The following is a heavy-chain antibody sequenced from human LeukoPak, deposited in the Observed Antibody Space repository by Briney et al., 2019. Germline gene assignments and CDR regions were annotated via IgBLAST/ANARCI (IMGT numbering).Heavy chain of an antibody. Sequence: GASVKVSCKASGYTFTGYYMHWVRQAPGQVLGWMGWINPNSGGTNYAQKFQGRVTMTRDTSISTAYMELSRLRSDDTAVYYCARISITIFGVVTKPIDYWGQGTLVTVSS. J-gene: IGHJ4*02. CDR1: GYTFTGYY. CDR3: ARISITIFGVVTKPIDY. CDR2: INPNSGGT. D-gene: IGHD3-3*01. V-gene: IGHV1-2*02.